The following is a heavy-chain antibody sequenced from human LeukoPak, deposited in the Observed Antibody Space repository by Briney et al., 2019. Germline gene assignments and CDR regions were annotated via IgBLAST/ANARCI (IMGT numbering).Heavy chain of an antibody. CDR1: GGSISSYY. CDR2: INHSGST. D-gene: IGHD2-2*02. CDR3: ARVVSQSGYCSSTSCYTDFDY. Sequence: SETLSLTCTVSGGSISSYYWSWIRQPAGKGLEWIGEINHSGSTNYNPSLKSRVTISVDTSKNQFSLKLSSVTAADTAVYYCARVVSQSGYCSSTSCYTDFDYWGQGTLVTVSS. J-gene: IGHJ4*02. V-gene: IGHV4-34*01.